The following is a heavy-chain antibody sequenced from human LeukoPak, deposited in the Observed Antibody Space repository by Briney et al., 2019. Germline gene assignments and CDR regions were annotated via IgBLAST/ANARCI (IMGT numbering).Heavy chain of an antibody. D-gene: IGHD5-24*01. J-gene: IGHJ4*02. V-gene: IGHV3-21*01. CDR2: ISSSSSYI. CDR1: GFTFSRYT. Sequence: GGSLRLSCAVSGFTFSRYTMKWVRQAPGEGVGGVSSISSSSSYIYYADSVKGRFTISRDNAKSSVYLQMNSLRAEDTAVYYCARGGDGYNLAGDYWGQGTLVIVSS. CDR3: ARGGDGYNLAGDY.